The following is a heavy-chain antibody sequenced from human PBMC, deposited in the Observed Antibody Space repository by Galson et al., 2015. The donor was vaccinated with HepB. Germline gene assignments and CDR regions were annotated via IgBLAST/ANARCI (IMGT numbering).Heavy chain of an antibody. V-gene: IGHV3-21*01. J-gene: IGHJ4*02. CDR1: GFTFNTYT. CDR2: ISSRSSYI. Sequence: SLRLSCAASGFTFNTYTMSWVRQAAGKGLEWVSSISSRSSYIYYADSLKGRFTISRDNAKNSLYLQMNSLRTEDTGIYYCASALKPTTPLGYWGQGTQVTVSS. CDR3: ASALKPTTPLGY. D-gene: IGHD4-11*01.